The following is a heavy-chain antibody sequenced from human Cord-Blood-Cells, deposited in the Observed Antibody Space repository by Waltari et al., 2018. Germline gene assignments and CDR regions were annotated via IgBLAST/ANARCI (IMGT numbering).Heavy chain of an antibody. V-gene: IGHV3-7*01. CDR2: IKQDGSEK. Sequence: EVQLVESGGGWVQPGGSLRLSCAASGCTCSSYWMSWVRQAPGKGLEWVANIKQDGSEKYYVDSVKGRFTISRDNAKNSLYLQMNSLRAEDTAVYYCARVGTMVRGAPDYWGQGTLVTVSS. D-gene: IGHD3-10*01. CDR3: ARVGTMVRGAPDY. J-gene: IGHJ4*02. CDR1: GCTCSSYW.